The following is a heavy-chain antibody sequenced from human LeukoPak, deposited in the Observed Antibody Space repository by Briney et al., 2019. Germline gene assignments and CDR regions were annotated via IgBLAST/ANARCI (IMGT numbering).Heavy chain of an antibody. Sequence: GGSLRLSCAASGFTFSSYGMSRVRQAPGKGLEWVSGISGSGGSTYYADSVKGRFTISRDNSKNTLYLQMNSLRAEDTAVYYCAKVGYSGYDWEYYFDYWGQGTLVTVSS. J-gene: IGHJ4*02. D-gene: IGHD5-12*01. CDR3: AKVGYSGYDWEYYFDY. V-gene: IGHV3-23*01. CDR2: ISGSGGST. CDR1: GFTFSSYG.